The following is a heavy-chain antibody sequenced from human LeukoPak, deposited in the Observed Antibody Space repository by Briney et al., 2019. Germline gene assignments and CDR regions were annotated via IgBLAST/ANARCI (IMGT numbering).Heavy chain of an antibody. CDR3: VSGNDPDSTWESYRLDAFDI. J-gene: IGHJ3*02. CDR1: GYTFRDYS. D-gene: IGHD3-16*02. Sequence: GGSLRLSCAASGYTFRDYSVNWVRQAPGKGLEWVSSISSTSDYIYYADSVKGRFPISRDNAKSSLYLQMNSLRAEDTAVYYCVSGNDPDSTWESYRLDAFDIWGQGTTVIVSS. V-gene: IGHV3-21*01. CDR2: ISSTSDYI.